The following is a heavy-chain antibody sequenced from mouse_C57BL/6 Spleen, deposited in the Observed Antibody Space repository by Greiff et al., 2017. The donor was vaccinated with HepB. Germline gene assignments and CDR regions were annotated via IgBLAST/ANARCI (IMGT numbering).Heavy chain of an antibody. Sequence: EVQRVESGPGMVKPSQSLSLTCTVTGYSITSGYDWHWIRHFPGNKLEWMGYISYSGSTNYNPSLKSRISITHDTSKNHFFLKLNSVTTEDTATYYCARGDYDVNAMDYWGQGTSVTVSS. J-gene: IGHJ4*01. D-gene: IGHD2-4*01. V-gene: IGHV3-1*01. CDR1: GYSITSGYD. CDR3: ARGDYDVNAMDY. CDR2: ISYSGST.